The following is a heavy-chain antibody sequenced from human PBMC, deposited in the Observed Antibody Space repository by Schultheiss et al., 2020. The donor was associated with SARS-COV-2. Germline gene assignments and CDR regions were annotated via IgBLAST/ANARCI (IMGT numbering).Heavy chain of an antibody. CDR2: IYYSGST. Sequence: SETLSLTCAVYGGSFSGYYWGWIRQPPGKGLEWIGYIYYSGSTYYNPSLKSRVTISVDTSKNQFSLKLSSVTAADTAVYYCARDYGDYDDAFDIWGQGTIVTVSS. D-gene: IGHD4-17*01. J-gene: IGHJ3*02. V-gene: IGHV4-34*01. CDR1: GGSFSGYY. CDR3: ARDYGDYDDAFDI.